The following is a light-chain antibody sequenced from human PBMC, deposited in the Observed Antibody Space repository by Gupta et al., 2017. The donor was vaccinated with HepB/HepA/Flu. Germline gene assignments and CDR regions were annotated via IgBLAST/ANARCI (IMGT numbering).Light chain of an antibody. J-gene: IGLJ3*02. CDR3: SSYTNRGTRV. CDR1: RSDIGGNNY. V-gene: IGLV2-14*03. CDR2: EVT. Sequence: QSALTKPASVSGSAGQTITLSCTGTRSDIGGNNYVSWYQQHPGKVPKLLIHEVTNRPSGVSDRFSGSKSANTASLTISGLQAEDEAEYHCSSYTNRGTRVFGGGTKVTVL.